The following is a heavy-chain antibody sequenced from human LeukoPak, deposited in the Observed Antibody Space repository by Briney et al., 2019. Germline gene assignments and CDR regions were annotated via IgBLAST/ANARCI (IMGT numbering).Heavy chain of an antibody. V-gene: IGHV4-39*07. J-gene: IGHJ4*02. CDR1: NGSVSSSSHY. CDR2: IYYSGIT. D-gene: IGHD6-13*01. Sequence: SETLSLTCTVSNGSVSSSSHYWGWIRQPPGKGLEWIGTIYYSGITYYNPSLKSRVAISIDTSKSQFSLKLSSVTAADTAVYYCARDPSHSSNYYCFDYWGQGSLVTVSS. CDR3: ARDPSHSSNYYCFDY.